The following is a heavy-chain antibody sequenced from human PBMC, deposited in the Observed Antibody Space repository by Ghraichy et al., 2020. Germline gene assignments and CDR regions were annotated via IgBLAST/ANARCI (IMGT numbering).Heavy chain of an antibody. Sequence: GGSLRLSCAASGFTFSSYAMSWVRQAPGKGLEWVSAISGSGGSTYYADSVKGRFTISRDNSKNTLYLQMNSLRAEDTAVYYCAKVNTVVTAGFIYYYYGMEVWGQGTTVTVSS. CDR3: AKVNTVVTAGFIYYYYGMEV. CDR1: GFTFSSYA. J-gene: IGHJ6*02. V-gene: IGHV3-23*01. CDR2: ISGSGGST. D-gene: IGHD4-23*01.